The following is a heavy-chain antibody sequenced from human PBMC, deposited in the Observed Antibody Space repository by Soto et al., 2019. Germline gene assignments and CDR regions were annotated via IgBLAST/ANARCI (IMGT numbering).Heavy chain of an antibody. D-gene: IGHD3-10*01. CDR1: GGTFSSYT. V-gene: IGHV1-69*02. Sequence: SVEVSCKASGGTFSSYTIIWVRQAPGQGLEWMGRIIPILGIANYAQKFQGRVTITADKSTSTAYMELSSLRSEDTAVYYCARSLRGYYGTGSSSSDYWGQGTLVTVSS. J-gene: IGHJ4*02. CDR3: ARSLRGYYGTGSSSSDY. CDR2: IIPILGIA.